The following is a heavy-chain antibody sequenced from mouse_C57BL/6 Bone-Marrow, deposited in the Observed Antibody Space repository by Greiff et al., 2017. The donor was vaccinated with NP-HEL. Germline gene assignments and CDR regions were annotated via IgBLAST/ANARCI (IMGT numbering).Heavy chain of an antibody. Sequence: VQLQQPGAELVRPGSSVKLSCTASGYTFTSYWMHWVQQRPIQGLEWIGNIDPSDSDTHSNQKFKDKATLTVDKSSSTAYMQLSSVTSEDSAVYYGAIFYYAMDYWGQGTSVTVSS. CDR3: AIFYYAMDY. CDR2: IDPSDSDT. V-gene: IGHV1-52*01. J-gene: IGHJ4*01. CDR1: GYTFTSYW.